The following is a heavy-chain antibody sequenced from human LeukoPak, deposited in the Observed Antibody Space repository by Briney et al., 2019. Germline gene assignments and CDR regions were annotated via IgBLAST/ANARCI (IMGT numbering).Heavy chain of an antibody. Sequence: SETLSLTCAVYGGSFSGYYWSWIRQPPGKGLEWIGEINHSGSTNYNPSLKGRVTISVDTSKNQFSLKLSSVTAADTAVYYCARQGVTMMYWGQGTLVTVSS. CDR3: ARQGVTMMY. CDR1: GGSFSGYY. J-gene: IGHJ4*02. D-gene: IGHD3-22*01. CDR2: INHSGST. V-gene: IGHV4-34*01.